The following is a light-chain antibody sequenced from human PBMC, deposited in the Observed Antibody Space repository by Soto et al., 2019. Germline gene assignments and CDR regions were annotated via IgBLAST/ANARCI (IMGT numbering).Light chain of an antibody. CDR2: QAS. CDR1: QSISSW. J-gene: IGKJ1*01. CDR3: QQYNGDSET. Sequence: DIQMTQSPSTLSASVGDRATITCRASQSISSWLAWYQKKPGKAPNLLIYQASSLESGVPSRFSGSGSGTEFTLTISSLQPDDFATYYCQQYNGDSETFGQGTKVEMK. V-gene: IGKV1-5*03.